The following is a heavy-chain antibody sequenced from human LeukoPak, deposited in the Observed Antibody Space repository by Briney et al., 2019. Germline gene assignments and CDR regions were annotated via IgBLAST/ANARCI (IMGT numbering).Heavy chain of an antibody. CDR2: IYSGGST. CDR3: ASDLGGMGATLFDY. CDR1: GFTFSDYW. D-gene: IGHD1-26*01. Sequence: RGSLRLSCAASGFTFSDYWMHWVRQAPGKGLVWVSVIYSGGSTSYADSVKGRFTISRDNSKNTLYLQMNSLRAEDTAVYYCASDLGGMGATLFDYWGQGTLVTVSS. V-gene: IGHV3-66*01. J-gene: IGHJ4*02.